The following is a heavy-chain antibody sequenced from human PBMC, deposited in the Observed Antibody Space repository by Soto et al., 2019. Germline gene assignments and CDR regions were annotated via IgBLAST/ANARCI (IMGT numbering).Heavy chain of an antibody. V-gene: IGHV1-69*12. Sequence: QVQLVQSGAEVKKPGSSVKVSCKASGGTFSSYAISWVRQAPGQGLEWMGGIIPIFGTANYAQKFQGRVTITADESTSTAYMELRSLRSEDTAVYYCARSPPIYYDSSGYYFPSYYFDYWGQGTLVTVSS. J-gene: IGHJ4*02. CDR3: ARSPPIYYDSSGYYFPSYYFDY. CDR1: GGTFSSYA. D-gene: IGHD3-22*01. CDR2: IIPIFGTA.